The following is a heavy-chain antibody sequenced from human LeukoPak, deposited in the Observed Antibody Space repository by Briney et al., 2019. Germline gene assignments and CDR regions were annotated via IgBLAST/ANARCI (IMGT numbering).Heavy chain of an antibody. V-gene: IGHV4-59*01. CDR1: GGSISSYY. Sequence: PSETLSLTCTVSGGSISSYYWSWIRQPPGKGLEWIGYIYYSGSTNYNPSLKSRVTISVDTSKNQFSLKLSSVAAADTAVYYCARSQGIGYFDYWGQGTLVPVSS. D-gene: IGHD2-21*01. J-gene: IGHJ4*02. CDR3: ARSQGIGYFDY. CDR2: IYYSGST.